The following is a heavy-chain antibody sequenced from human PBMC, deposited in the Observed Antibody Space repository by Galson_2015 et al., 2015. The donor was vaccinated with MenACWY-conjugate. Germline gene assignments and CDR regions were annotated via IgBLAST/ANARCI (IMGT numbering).Heavy chain of an antibody. V-gene: IGHV3-33*01. CDR2: ISYDGHKK. D-gene: IGHD4-23*01. Sequence: SLRLSCAASGFTFDAYGIHWVRQAPGKGLEWVAAISYDGHKKYYSDSVKARFTISRDNSKNTVHLQMNGLRVEETAVYFCAREWNDYGGPPSYLGRGSLVTVSS. CDR1: GFTFDAYG. J-gene: IGHJ4*02. CDR3: AREWNDYGGPPSY.